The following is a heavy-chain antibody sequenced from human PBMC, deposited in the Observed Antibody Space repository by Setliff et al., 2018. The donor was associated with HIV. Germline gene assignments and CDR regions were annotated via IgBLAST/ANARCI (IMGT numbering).Heavy chain of an antibody. CDR1: GYTLTELS. D-gene: IGHD6-13*01. CDR2: FDPEDGET. V-gene: IGHV1-24*01. Sequence: ASVKVSCKISGYTLTELSIHWVRQAPGKGLEWMANFDPEDGETFYAQKFQGRLTMTEATSTDTAYMELSSLRSDDTAMYYCATDPGYSSTWYSESFQHWGQGTVVTVS. J-gene: IGHJ1*01. CDR3: ATDPGYSSTWYSESFQH.